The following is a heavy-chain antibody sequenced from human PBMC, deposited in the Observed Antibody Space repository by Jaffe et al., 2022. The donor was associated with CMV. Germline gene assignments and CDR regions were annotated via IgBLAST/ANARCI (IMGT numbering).Heavy chain of an antibody. D-gene: IGHD1-1*01. Sequence: QVQLVESGGGVVQPGRSLKLSCTASGFSFKNYGMHWVRQAPGKGLEWVAVIWYDGSNKYYAEVVEGRFTIFRDNSKNTLYLQMNSLRADDTAVYYCAKDVDKQLAVHYGLGVWGQGTTVTVSS. J-gene: IGHJ6*02. CDR3: AKDVDKQLAVHYGLGV. V-gene: IGHV3-33*06. CDR1: GFSFKNYG. CDR2: IWYDGSNK.